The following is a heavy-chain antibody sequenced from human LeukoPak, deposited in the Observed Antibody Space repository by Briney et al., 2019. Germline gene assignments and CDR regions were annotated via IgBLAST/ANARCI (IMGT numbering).Heavy chain of an antibody. J-gene: IGHJ4*02. CDR1: GGSFSGYF. V-gene: IGHV4-34*01. CDR3: VREREQRDKRRYATGYDY. Sequence: SETLSLTCAVYGGSFSGYFWSWIRQPPEKGLEWIGEINHSGSPDYNPSLKSRVTISVDTSRNQFSLKLSSVTAADTAVYYRVREREQRDKRRYATGYDYWGQGTLVTVSS. D-gene: IGHD3-9*01. CDR2: INHSGSP.